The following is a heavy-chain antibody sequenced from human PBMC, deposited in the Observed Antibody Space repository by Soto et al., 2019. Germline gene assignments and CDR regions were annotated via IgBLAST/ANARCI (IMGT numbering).Heavy chain of an antibody. CDR3: ARDRGRAARPRTDAFDI. Sequence: SVKVSCKASGGTFSSYAISWVRQAPGQGLEWMGGIIPIFGTANYAQKFQGRVTITADESASTAYMELSSLRSEDTAVYYCARDRGRAARPRTDAFDIWGQGTMVTVSS. CDR1: GGTFSSYA. D-gene: IGHD6-6*01. V-gene: IGHV1-69*13. J-gene: IGHJ3*02. CDR2: IIPIFGTA.